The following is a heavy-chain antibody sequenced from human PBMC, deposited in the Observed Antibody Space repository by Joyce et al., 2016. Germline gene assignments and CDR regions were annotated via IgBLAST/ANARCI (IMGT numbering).Heavy chain of an antibody. D-gene: IGHD3/OR15-3a*01. Sequence: QVQLQQSGPGLVKPSQILSLTCAISGDFVSSNSAAWNWIRQSPSRGLEWLGRTSYRSKWYNDYAVSVRSRISINPDTSKNLFSLHLNSVTPEDTAVYYCARDAGFGLDALDIWGQGTMVTVSS. CDR3: ARDAGFGLDALDI. J-gene: IGHJ3*02. CDR1: GDFVSSNSAA. V-gene: IGHV6-1*01. CDR2: TSYRSKWYN.